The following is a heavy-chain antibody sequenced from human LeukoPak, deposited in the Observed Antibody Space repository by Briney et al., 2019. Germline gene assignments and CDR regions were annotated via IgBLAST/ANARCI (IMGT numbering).Heavy chain of an antibody. D-gene: IGHD3-10*01. Sequence: GGSLRLSCAASGFTFSSYAMSWVRQAPGKGLEWVSAISGSGGSTYYADSVKGRFTISRDNSKNTLYLQMSSLRAEDTAAYFCASFHYYGSGAYYLSYWGQGTLVTVSS. CDR3: ASFHYYGSGAYYLSY. CDR1: GFTFSSYA. J-gene: IGHJ4*02. CDR2: ISGSGGST. V-gene: IGHV3-23*01.